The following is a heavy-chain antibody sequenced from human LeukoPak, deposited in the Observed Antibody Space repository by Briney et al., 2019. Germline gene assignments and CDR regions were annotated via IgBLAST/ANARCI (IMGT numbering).Heavy chain of an antibody. V-gene: IGHV3-23*01. D-gene: IGHD6-19*01. Sequence: GGSLRLSCAASGFTFSSYEMNWVRQAPGKGLEWVSAISGSGGSTYYADSVKGRFTTSRDNSKNTLYLQMNSLRAEDTAVYYCAKTPIAVASYFDYWGQGTLVTVSS. CDR3: AKTPIAVASYFDY. J-gene: IGHJ4*02. CDR1: GFTFSSYE. CDR2: ISGSGGST.